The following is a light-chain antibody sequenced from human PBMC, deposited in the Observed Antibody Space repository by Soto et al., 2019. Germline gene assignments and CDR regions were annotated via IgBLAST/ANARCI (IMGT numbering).Light chain of an antibody. V-gene: IGKV3-11*01. J-gene: IGKJ1*01. CDR2: DAS. CDR3: HQRSNWPWT. Sequence: EIVLTQSPATLSLSPGERATLSCRASQSVSSYLAWYQQKPGQAPRLLISDASNRATGIPARFSGSGSGTDSTLTISSLEPEDFAVYYCHQRSNWPWTFGQGAKV. CDR1: QSVSSY.